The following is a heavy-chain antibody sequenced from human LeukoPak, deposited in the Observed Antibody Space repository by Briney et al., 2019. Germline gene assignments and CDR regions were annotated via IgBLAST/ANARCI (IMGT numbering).Heavy chain of an antibody. D-gene: IGHD6-19*01. CDR1: GFTFSSYW. J-gene: IGHJ5*02. Sequence: GGSLRLSCAASGFTFSSYWMSWVRQAPGKGLEWVANIKQDGSEKYYVDSVKGRFTISRDNAKNSLYLQMNSLRAEDTAVYYCARAQSSGWYRWFDPWGQGTLVTVSS. CDR2: IKQDGSEK. V-gene: IGHV3-7*01. CDR3: ARAQSSGWYRWFDP.